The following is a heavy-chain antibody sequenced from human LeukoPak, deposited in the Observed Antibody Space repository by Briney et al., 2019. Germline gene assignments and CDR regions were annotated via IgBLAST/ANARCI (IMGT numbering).Heavy chain of an antibody. V-gene: IGHV1-2*06. CDR3: ARDTKDYDYVWGSYRFSMRFDP. CDR2: INPNSGGT. CDR1: GYTFTGYY. D-gene: IGHD3-16*02. J-gene: IGHJ5*02. Sequence: ASVKVSCKASGYTFTGYYMHWVRQAPGQGLEWMGRINPNSGGTNYAQKFQGRVTMTRDTSTSTAYMELRSLRSDDTAVYYCARDTKDYDYVWGSYRFSMRFDPWGQGTLVTVSS.